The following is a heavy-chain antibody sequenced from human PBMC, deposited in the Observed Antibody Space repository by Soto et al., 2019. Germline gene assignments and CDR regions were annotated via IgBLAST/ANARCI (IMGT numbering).Heavy chain of an antibody. D-gene: IGHD5-18*01. V-gene: IGHV4-31*03. CDR3: ARDWGRGYSYGLTTY. Sequence: QVQLQESGPGLVKPSQTLSLTCTVSGGSVSSGDYYWNWIRQHPGKGLESIGYSHNSGSTYYNPSLKSRVTISVDASKNQFSLKLSSVTAADTAVYYCARDWGRGYSYGLTTYWGQGTQVTVSS. J-gene: IGHJ4*02. CDR1: GGSVSSGDYY. CDR2: SHNSGST.